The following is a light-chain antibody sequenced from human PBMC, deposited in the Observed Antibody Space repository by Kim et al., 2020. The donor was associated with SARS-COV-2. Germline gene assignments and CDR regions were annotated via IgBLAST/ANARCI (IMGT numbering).Light chain of an antibody. Sequence: ASVGDRVTTTCRASQSIKSFLNWDQQNPGTVPKLLINSASNVQSGVPSRFSGSGSGTDFTLTISSLQPEDFATYYCQQSYSTPWTFGQGTKVDIK. J-gene: IGKJ1*01. CDR3: QQSYSTPWT. CDR1: QSIKSF. V-gene: IGKV1-39*01. CDR2: SAS.